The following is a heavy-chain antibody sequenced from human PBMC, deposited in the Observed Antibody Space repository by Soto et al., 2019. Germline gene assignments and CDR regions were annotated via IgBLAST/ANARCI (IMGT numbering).Heavy chain of an antibody. CDR3: ARGVYDFWSGHPKGLDY. CDR1: GFTFSGSA. D-gene: IGHD3-3*01. V-gene: IGHV3-73*02. J-gene: IGHJ4*02. Sequence: EVQLVESGGGLVQPGGSLKLSCAASGFTFSGSAMHWVRQASGKGLEWVGRIRSKANSYATSYAVSMKGRFTISRDDSRNTAFLQMNSVKTEDTAVYYCARGVYDFWSGHPKGLDYWGQGTVVTVSS. CDR2: IRSKANSYAT.